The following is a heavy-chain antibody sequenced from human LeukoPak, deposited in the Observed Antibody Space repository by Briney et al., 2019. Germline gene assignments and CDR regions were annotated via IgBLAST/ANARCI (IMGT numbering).Heavy chain of an antibody. CDR1: GYTFTDYY. V-gene: IGHV1-2*02. Sequence: ASVKVSCKASGYTFTDYYINWVRQAPGQGLEWMGWINPNSGGTNYAQKFQGRVTMTRDTSISTAYMELSRLRSDDTAVYYCAREIVVVTAFDYWGQGTLVTVSS. D-gene: IGHD2-21*02. CDR2: INPNSGGT. J-gene: IGHJ4*02. CDR3: AREIVVVTAFDY.